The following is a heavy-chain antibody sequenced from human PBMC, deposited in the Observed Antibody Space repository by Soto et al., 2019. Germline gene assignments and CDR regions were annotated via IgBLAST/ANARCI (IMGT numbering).Heavy chain of an antibody. J-gene: IGHJ4*02. V-gene: IGHV4-59*08. CDR1: GGYISSHD. CDR3: ARHPDYYGSGSYLSYFDF. CDR2: IYYSGST. Sequence: PSETLSLTCTVAGGYISSHDWGWIRKPPGKGLEWIGYIYYSGSTNYNPSLKSRFTMSVATSKNQFSLKLSSVTAADTAVYYCARHPDYYGSGSYLSYFDFWGQGILVTVSS. D-gene: IGHD3-10*01.